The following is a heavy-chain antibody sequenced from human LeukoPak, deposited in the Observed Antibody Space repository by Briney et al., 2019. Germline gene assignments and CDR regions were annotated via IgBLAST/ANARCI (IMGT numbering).Heavy chain of an antibody. CDR3: ASSPGTAMVYYYYGMDV. Sequence: PGGSLRLSCAASGFPLSSNYMSWVRQAPGKGLEWVSVIYSGGSTYYADSVKGRFTISRDNSKNTLYLQMNSLRAEDTAVYYCASSPGTAMVYYYYGMDVWGQGTTVTVSS. D-gene: IGHD5-18*01. J-gene: IGHJ6*02. CDR2: IYSGGST. V-gene: IGHV3-53*01. CDR1: GFPLSSNY.